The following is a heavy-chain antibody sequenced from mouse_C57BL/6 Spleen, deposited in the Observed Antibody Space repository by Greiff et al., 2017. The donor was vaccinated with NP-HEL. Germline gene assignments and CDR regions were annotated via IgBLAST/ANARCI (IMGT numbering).Heavy chain of an antibody. CDR2: ISSGSSTI. Sequence: EVMLVESGGGLVKPGGSLKLSCAASGFTFSDYGMHWVRQAPEKGLEWVAYISSGSSTIYYADTVKGRFTISRDNAKNTLFLQMTSLRSEDTAMYYCAGDDYGYFDYWGQGTTLTVSS. J-gene: IGHJ2*01. V-gene: IGHV5-17*01. CDR3: AGDDYGYFDY. CDR1: GFTFSDYG. D-gene: IGHD2-4*01.